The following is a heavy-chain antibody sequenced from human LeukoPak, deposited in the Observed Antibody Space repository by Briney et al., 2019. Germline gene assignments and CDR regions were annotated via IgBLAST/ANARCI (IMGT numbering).Heavy chain of an antibody. V-gene: IGHV4-30-2*01. J-gene: IGHJ4*02. D-gene: IGHD3-3*02. CDR1: GGSISSGGYS. Sequence: PSQTLSLTCAVSGGSISSGGYSWSWIRQPPGKGLEWIGYTYHSGSTYYNPSLKSRVTISVYRSKNQFSLKLSSVTAADTAVYYCARRISRYFDYWGQGTLVTVSS. CDR2: TYHSGST. CDR3: ARRISRYFDY.